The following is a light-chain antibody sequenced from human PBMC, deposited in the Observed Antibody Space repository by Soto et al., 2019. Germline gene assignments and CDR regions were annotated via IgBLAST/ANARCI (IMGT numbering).Light chain of an antibody. J-gene: IGKJ2*01. CDR2: GAS. CDR1: QSVSSN. Sequence: EIVMTQSPVTLSVSPGERATLSCKASQSVSSNLAWYQQKPGQAPRLLIYGASTRATGIPARFSGSGSGTEFTLTLTSLQSEDFATYYCQQYNNWPGTIGQGTKLEIK. V-gene: IGKV3-15*01. CDR3: QQYNNWPGT.